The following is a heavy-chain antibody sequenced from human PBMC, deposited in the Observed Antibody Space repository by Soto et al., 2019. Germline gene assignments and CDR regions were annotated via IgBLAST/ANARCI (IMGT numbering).Heavy chain of an antibody. Sequence: EVQLLESGGGLVQPGGSLRLSCVASGFTFTNFAMNWVRQAPGKGLEWVSVISGTGDTTYNADSVKGRFTISRDNSMNTAFLQMNSLRAEDTALYYCAKGYCSSTSCSFDYWGQGTLVTVSS. CDR2: ISGTGDTT. CDR1: GFTFTNFA. CDR3: AKGYCSSTSCSFDY. J-gene: IGHJ4*02. D-gene: IGHD2-2*01. V-gene: IGHV3-23*01.